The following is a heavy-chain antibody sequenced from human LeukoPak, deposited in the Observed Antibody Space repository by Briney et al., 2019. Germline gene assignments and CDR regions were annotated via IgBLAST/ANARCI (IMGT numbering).Heavy chain of an antibody. CDR2: ISSSSSGTI. CDR3: AREFEVPAAAPDYYYYYYIDV. CDR1: GFTFSVYS. Sequence: PGGSLRLSCAASGFTFSVYSMNWVRQAPGKGLEWVSYISSSSSGTIYYADSVKGRVTISRDNVENSLHLQMNSLRVEDTAVYYCAREFEVPAAAPDYYYYYYIDVWGKGTTVTVSS. J-gene: IGHJ6*03. V-gene: IGHV3-48*04. D-gene: IGHD6-13*01.